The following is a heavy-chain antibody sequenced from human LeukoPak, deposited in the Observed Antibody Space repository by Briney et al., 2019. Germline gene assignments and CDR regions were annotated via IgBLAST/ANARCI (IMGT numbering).Heavy chain of an antibody. CDR1: GFTFSSYE. D-gene: IGHD3-10*01. V-gene: IGHV3-48*03. J-gene: IGHJ4*02. CDR2: ISSSGSTI. Sequence: GGSLRLSCVASGFTFSSYEMNWVRQAPGKGLEWVSYISSSGSTIYYADSVKGRFTISRDNAKNSLYLQMNSLRAEDKAVYYCARWARDYYGSGSYPGDYWGQGTLVTVSS. CDR3: ARWARDYYGSGSYPGDY.